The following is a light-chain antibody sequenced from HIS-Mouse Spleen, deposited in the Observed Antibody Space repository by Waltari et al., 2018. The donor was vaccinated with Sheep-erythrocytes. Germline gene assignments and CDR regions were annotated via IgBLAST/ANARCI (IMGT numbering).Light chain of an antibody. CDR3: QAWDSSTAWV. J-gene: IGLJ3*02. V-gene: IGLV3-1*01. Sequence: SYELTQPPSVSVSPGQTASITCSVDKLGDKYACWYQQKPGQSPVLVIYQDSKRPSGSPERFAGSNSGNTATLTISGTQAMDEADYYCQAWDSSTAWVFGGGTKLTVL. CDR2: QDS. CDR1: KLGDKY.